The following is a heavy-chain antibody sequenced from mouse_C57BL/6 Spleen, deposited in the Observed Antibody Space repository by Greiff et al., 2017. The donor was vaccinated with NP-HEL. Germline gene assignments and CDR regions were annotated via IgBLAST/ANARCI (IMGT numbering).Heavy chain of an antibody. V-gene: IGHV1-59*01. J-gene: IGHJ2*01. CDR1: GYTFTSYW. CDR2: IDPSDSYT. Sequence: QVQLQQPGAELVRPGTSVKLSCKASGYTFTSYWMHWVKQRPGQGLEWIGVIDPSDSYTNYNQKFKGKATLTVDTSSSTTYMQLSSLTSEDSAVYYCARSRTGYFDYWGQGTTLTVSS. CDR3: ARSRTGYFDY. D-gene: IGHD4-1*01.